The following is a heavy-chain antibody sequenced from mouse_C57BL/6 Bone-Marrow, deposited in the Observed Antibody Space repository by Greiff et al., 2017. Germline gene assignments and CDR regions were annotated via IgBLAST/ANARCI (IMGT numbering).Heavy chain of an antibody. J-gene: IGHJ1*03. CDR1: GFSLTSYG. V-gene: IGHV2-2*01. D-gene: IGHD2-1*01. CDR3: AIGDYGNYVGYFDV. Sequence: QVQLQQSGPGLVQPSQSLSITCTVSGFSLTSYGVHWVRQSPGKGLEWLGVIWSGGSTDYNAAFISRLSISKDNSKSQVFFKMNSIQADATAIYCGAIGDYGNYVGYFDVWGTGTTVTVSS. CDR2: IWSGGST.